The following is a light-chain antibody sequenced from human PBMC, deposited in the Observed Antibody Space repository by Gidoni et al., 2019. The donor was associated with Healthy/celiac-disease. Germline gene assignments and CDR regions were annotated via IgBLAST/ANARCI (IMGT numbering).Light chain of an antibody. J-gene: IGKJ1*01. CDR3: QQYGSSPQT. V-gene: IGKV3-20*01. CDR1: QSVSSSY. Sequence: IVLTQSPGTLSLSPGERATLSCRASQSVSSSYLAWYQQKPGQAPRLLSYGASSRATGIPDRLRGSGSGTDFTLTISRLGPEDFAVDYCQQYGSSPQTFGQGTKVEIK. CDR2: GAS.